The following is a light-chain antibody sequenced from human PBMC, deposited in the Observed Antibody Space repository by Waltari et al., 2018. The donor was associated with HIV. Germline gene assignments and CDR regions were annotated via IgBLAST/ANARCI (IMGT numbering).Light chain of an antibody. CDR3: QVADSSGTYV. CDR2: RDN. V-gene: IGLV3-25*03. J-gene: IGLJ1*01. Sequence: SYDLTQPPSVSVSPGQTARITCPGDALSKRYVYWYQQKTGQAPVMVIYRDNERPSGIPERFSGSSSETTVTLSIRGVQAEDEADYYCQVADSSGTYVFGTGTKVTVL. CDR1: ALSKRY.